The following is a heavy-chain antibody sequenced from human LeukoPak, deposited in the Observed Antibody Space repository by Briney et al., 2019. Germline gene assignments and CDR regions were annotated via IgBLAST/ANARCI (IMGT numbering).Heavy chain of an antibody. V-gene: IGHV4-39*07. CDR2: INHSGST. CDR3: ARPGDCSGGSCQHDAFDI. J-gene: IGHJ3*02. Sequence: SETLSLTCNVSGGSISSNDYYWGWIRQPPGKGLEWIGEINHSGSTNYNPSLKSRVTISVDTSKNQFSLKLSSVTAADTAVYYCARPGDCSGGSCQHDAFDIWGQGPMVTVSS. D-gene: IGHD2-15*01. CDR1: GGSISSNDYY.